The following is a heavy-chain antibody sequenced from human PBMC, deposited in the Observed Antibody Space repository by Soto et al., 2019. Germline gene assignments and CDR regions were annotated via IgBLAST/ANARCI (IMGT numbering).Heavy chain of an antibody. CDR2: LYSSGST. J-gene: IGHJ5*02. CDR3: ASGYSYVTNWFDP. D-gene: IGHD5-18*01. V-gene: IGHV4-61*01. Sequence: SETLSLTCTVSGGSVSSGSYYWSWIRQPPGKGLEWIGSLYSSGSTNYNPSLKSRVTISVDTSKNQFSLKLRSVTAADTAVYYCASGYSYVTNWFDPWGQGTLVTVS. CDR1: GGSVSSGSYY.